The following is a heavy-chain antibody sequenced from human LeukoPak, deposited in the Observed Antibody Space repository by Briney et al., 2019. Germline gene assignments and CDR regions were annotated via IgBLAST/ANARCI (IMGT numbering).Heavy chain of an antibody. CDR3: ARVTLSGSYWMNYYSGMDV. V-gene: IGHV3-30*04. J-gene: IGHJ6*02. D-gene: IGHD1-26*01. CDR2: ISYDAMNN. Sequence: QPGGSLRLSCAASGFTFSSYAMSWVRQAPGKGLEWVTLISYDAMNNYYADSVKGRFTISRDNSKNTLYLQINSLRPEDTAVYYCARVTLSGSYWMNYYSGMDVWGQGTTVTVSS. CDR1: GFTFSSYA.